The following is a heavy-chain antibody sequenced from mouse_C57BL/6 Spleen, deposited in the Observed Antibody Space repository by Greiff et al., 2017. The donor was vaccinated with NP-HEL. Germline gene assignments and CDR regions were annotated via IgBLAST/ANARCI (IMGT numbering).Heavy chain of an antibody. CDR1: GYTFTDYE. CDR2: IDPETGGT. D-gene: IGHD2-3*01. Sequence: QVQLQQSGAELVRPGASVTLSCKASGYTFTDYEMHWVKQTPVHGLEWIGAIDPETGGTAYNQKFKGKAILTADKSSSTAYMELRSLTSEDSAVYYCTGRWLLGAWCAYWGQGTLVTVSA. V-gene: IGHV1-15*01. CDR3: TGRWLLGAWCAY. J-gene: IGHJ3*01.